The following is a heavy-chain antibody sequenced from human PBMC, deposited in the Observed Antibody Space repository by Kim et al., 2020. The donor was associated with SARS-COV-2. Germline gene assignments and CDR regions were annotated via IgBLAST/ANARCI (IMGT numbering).Heavy chain of an antibody. D-gene: IGHD2-2*01. CDR3: ARLGVPAASVYYYYYYMDV. CDR2: INHSGST. V-gene: IGHV4-34*01. J-gene: IGHJ6*03. Sequence: SETLSLTCAVYGGSFSGYYWSWIRQPPGKGLEWIGEINHSGSTNYNPSLKSRVTISVDTSKNQFSLKLSSVTAADTAVYYCARLGVPAASVYYYYYYMDVWGKGTTVTVSS. CDR1: GGSFSGYY.